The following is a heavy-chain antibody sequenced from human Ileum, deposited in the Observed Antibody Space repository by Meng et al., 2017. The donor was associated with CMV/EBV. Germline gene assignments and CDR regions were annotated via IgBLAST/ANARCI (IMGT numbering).Heavy chain of an antibody. D-gene: IGHD3-9*01. V-gene: IGHV4-4*07. CDR2: FTASGNT. J-gene: IGHJ5*02. CDR3: ARDVIRDDTGSWFDP. CDR1: GASIRSYC. Sequence: VPLQEAGPGLVKPSETPSLTCSVSGASIRSYCWSWIRQPAGKGLGWIGRFTASGNTNYNPSLKSRVTMSLDTSLNQFSLRLNSVTAADTAVYYCARDVIRDDTGSWFDPWGQGTLVTVSS.